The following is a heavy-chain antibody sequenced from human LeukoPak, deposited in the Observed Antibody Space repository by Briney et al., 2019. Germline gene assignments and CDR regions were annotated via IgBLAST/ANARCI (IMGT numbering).Heavy chain of an antibody. CDR3: VRDFAFGFCNTTTCRYPFDS. CDR2: MSTSSTYI. D-gene: IGHD3-16*01. Sequence: PGGSLRLSCAASGFNFRGYNMNWVRQAPGKGLEWVSSMSTSSTYIYYADSIKGRFTISRDDARSLLYLQMDSLRAEDTAVYYCVRDFAFGFCNTTTCRYPFDSWGQETLVTVSS. V-gene: IGHV3-21*06. J-gene: IGHJ4*02. CDR1: GFNFRGYN.